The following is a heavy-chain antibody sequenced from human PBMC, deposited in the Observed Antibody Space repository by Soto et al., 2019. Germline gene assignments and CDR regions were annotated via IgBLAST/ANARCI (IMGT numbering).Heavy chain of an antibody. D-gene: IGHD5-18*01. CDR2: ISGSGGST. CDR1: GFTFSSYA. Sequence: PGGSLRLSCAASGFTFSSYAMSWVRQAPGKGLEWVSAISGSGGSTYYADSVKGRFTISRDNSKNTLYLQMNSLRAEDTAVYYCAKLYSGYRYGDDAFDMWGQGTMVTV. CDR3: AKLYSGYRYGDDAFDM. J-gene: IGHJ3*02. V-gene: IGHV3-23*01.